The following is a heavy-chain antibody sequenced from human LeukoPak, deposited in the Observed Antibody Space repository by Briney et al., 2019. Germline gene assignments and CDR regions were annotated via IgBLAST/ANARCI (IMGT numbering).Heavy chain of an antibody. Sequence: GRSLRLSCAASGFTFSSYGMHWVRQAPGKGLEWVAVIWYDGSNKYYADSVKGRFTISRDNSKNTLYLQMNSLRAEGTAVYYCARNDLSNYYGMDVWGQGTTVTVSS. CDR1: GFTFSSYG. J-gene: IGHJ6*02. CDR3: ARNDLSNYYGMDV. CDR2: IWYDGSNK. V-gene: IGHV3-33*01.